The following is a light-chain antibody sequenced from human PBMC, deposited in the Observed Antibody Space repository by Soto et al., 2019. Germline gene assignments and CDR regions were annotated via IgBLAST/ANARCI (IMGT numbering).Light chain of an antibody. CDR2: GAS. Sequence: ETVMTQSPGTLSVAPGERATLSCRASLTVSRNLAWYQQKPGQAPRLLIYGASTRATGIPDRFSGSGAGTEFTLTISSLQTEDSAIYYCQQYMNWPPLTFGQGTRVEIK. CDR3: QQYMNWPPLT. V-gene: IGKV3-15*01. CDR1: LTVSRN. J-gene: IGKJ1*01.